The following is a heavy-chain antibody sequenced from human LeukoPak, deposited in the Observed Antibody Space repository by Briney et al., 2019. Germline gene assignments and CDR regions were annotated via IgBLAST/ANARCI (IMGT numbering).Heavy chain of an antibody. J-gene: IGHJ6*02. V-gene: IGHV1-8*01. CDR3: ARGVSGVSSGWYYSYYYYGMDV. D-gene: IGHD6-13*01. CDR1: GYTFTSYD. CDR2: MNPNSGNT. Sequence: ASVKVSCKASGYTFTSYDINWVRQATGQGLEWMGWMNPNSGNTGYAQKFQGRVTMTRNTSISTAYMELSSLRSEDTAVYYCARGVSGVSSGWYYSYYYYGMDVWGQGTTVTVSS.